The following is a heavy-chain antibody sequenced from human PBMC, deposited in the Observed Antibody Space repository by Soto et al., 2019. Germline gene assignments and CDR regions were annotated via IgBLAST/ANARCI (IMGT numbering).Heavy chain of an antibody. V-gene: IGHV3-33*08. J-gene: IGHJ6*02. CDR3: ARDRLPPSTVTNYYYYYGMDV. D-gene: IGHD4-4*01. CDR1: GFTFSSYG. CDR2: IWYDGSNK. Sequence: GGSLRLSCAASGFTFSSYGMHWVRQAPGKGLEWVAVIWYDGSNKYYADSVKGRFTISRDNSKNTLYLQMNSLRAEDTAVYYCARDRLPPSTVTNYYYYYGMDVWGQGTTVTVSS.